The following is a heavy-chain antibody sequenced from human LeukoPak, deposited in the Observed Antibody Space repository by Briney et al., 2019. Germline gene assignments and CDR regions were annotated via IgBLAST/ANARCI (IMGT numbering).Heavy chain of an antibody. CDR2: IYYSGST. J-gene: IGHJ6*02. CDR1: GGSISSSSYY. D-gene: IGHD2-2*01. V-gene: IGHV4-39*01. Sequence: PSETLSLTCTVSGGSISSSSYYWGWIRQPPGTGLEWIGSIYYSGSTYYNPSLKSRVTISVDTSKNQFSLKLSSVTAADTAVYYCAGCSSTSCSYYYYYYGMDVWGQGTTVTVSS. CDR3: AGCSSTSCSYYYYYYGMDV.